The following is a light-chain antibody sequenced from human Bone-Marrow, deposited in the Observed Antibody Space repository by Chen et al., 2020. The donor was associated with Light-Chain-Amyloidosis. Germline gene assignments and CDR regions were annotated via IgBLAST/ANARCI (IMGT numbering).Light chain of an antibody. J-gene: IGKJ1*01. CDR3: QQYGRT. CDR1: QTVTSNY. Sequence: EIVLTQSPGSLSLSPGEGATLSCRASQTVTSNYLAWYQQKPGQAPRLLIYATSTRATGIPDRFSGSGSGTDFTLTISSLEPEDFAVYYCQQYGRTFGQGTKVELK. V-gene: IGKV3-20*01. CDR2: ATS.